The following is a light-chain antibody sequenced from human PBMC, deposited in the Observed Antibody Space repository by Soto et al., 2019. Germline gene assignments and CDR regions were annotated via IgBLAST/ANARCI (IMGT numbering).Light chain of an antibody. CDR1: SSNIGAGYD. J-gene: IGLJ2*01. Sequence: QSVLTQPPSVSGAPGQRVTISCTGSSSNIGAGYDVHWYQQLPGTAPKLLIYGNSNRPSGVPDRFSGSKSGTSASLAITGLQPEDEADYYCHSYDSSLSGHVVFGGGTELTVL. CDR2: GNS. CDR3: HSYDSSLSGHVV. V-gene: IGLV1-40*01.